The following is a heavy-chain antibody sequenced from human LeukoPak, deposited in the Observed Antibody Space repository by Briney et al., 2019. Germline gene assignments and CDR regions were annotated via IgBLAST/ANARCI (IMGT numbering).Heavy chain of an antibody. CDR3: AKESSGGWYFDY. CDR2: IPASGGST. V-gene: IGHV3-23*01. Sequence: GGSLRLSCAASGFTFSTYNMNWVRQAPGKGLEWVSSIPASGGSTYYADSVKGRFTISRDNSKNSLYLQMNSLRAEDTAVYYCAKESSGGWYFDYWGQGTLVTVSS. J-gene: IGHJ4*02. D-gene: IGHD6-19*01. CDR1: GFTFSTYN.